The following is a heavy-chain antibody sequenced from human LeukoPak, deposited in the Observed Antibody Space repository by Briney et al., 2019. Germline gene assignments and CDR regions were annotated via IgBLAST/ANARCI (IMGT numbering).Heavy chain of an antibody. V-gene: IGHV4-39*01. Sequence: PSETLSLTCTASGGPISSSSYYWGWIRQPPGKGLEWIGSIYYSGSTYYNPSLKSRVTISVDTSKNQFSLKLSSVTAADTAVYYCASPYYGSGSYNWFDPWGQGTLVTVSS. CDR1: GGPISSSSYY. CDR2: IYYSGST. J-gene: IGHJ5*02. CDR3: ASPYYGSGSYNWFDP. D-gene: IGHD3-10*01.